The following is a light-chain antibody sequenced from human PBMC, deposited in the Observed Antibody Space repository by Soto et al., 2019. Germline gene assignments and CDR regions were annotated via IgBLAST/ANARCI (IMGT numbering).Light chain of an antibody. V-gene: IGLV2-14*02. CDR1: RSDVGTYNL. CDR3: SSYTTISTFI. Sequence: QSVLTQPASVSGSPGQSITMSCTGTRSDVGTYNLVSWYQQHPGKAPKLMIYEVSKRPSGVSIRFSASKSGXXXXXTISGLQAEDEADYYCSSYTTISTFIFGGX. J-gene: IGLJ2*01. CDR2: EVS.